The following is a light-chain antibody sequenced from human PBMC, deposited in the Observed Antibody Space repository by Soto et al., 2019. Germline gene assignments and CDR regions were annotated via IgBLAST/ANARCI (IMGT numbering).Light chain of an antibody. Sequence: SYELTQPPSVSVAPGKTAKITCGGSNNGSKSVHWYQQKPGQAPVLVIYYDTDRPSGVPERLSGSNSGSTAALTISRVEAGDEADYYCQVWDIGSGVIFGGGTKLTVL. V-gene: IGLV3-21*04. CDR2: YDT. CDR1: NNGSKS. CDR3: QVWDIGSGVI. J-gene: IGLJ2*01.